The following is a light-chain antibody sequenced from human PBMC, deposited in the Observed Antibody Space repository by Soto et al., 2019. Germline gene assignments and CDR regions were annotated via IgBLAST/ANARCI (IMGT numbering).Light chain of an antibody. CDR3: AAWYDSLSAVV. CDR2: RND. J-gene: IGLJ2*01. Sequence: QSVLNQPHSASGTPGQRVTISCSGSSSNIGSNYVYWYQQLPGSAPKLLIYRNDKRPSGVPDRFSASKSGTAASLAISGLRSEDEADYHCAAWYDSLSAVVFGGGTQLTVL. V-gene: IGLV1-47*01. CDR1: SSNIGSNY.